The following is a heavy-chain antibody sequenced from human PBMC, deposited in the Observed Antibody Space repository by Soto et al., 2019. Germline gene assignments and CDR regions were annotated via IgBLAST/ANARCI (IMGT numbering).Heavy chain of an antibody. CDR1: GFTFSNYW. Sequence: EVQLVESGGGLVQPGESLRLSCAASGFTFSNYWMHLVRQAPGKGLVWVSRIDSDVSRITYADFVKGRVTISRDNAKNTVYLHMHSLTAEDTAVYYCVRTSLVVAVATREDFWGQGTMVTVSS. CDR2: IDSDVSRI. V-gene: IGHV3-74*01. CDR3: VRTSLVVAVATREDF. J-gene: IGHJ4*02. D-gene: IGHD2-15*01.